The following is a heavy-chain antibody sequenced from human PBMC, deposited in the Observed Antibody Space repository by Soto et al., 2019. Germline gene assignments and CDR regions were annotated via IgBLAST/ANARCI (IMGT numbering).Heavy chain of an antibody. CDR2: INPTSGRT. CDR3: AKDRRIAARPTGADY. D-gene: IGHD6-6*01. CDR1: GYTFTTYY. Sequence: GASVKVACKASGYTFTTYYMNWVRQAPGQGLEWMGIINPTSGRTTYAQRFQGRVTMTRDTSTSTVYMELSSVRSEDTAVYYCAKDRRIAARPTGADYWGQGNLVTVSS. J-gene: IGHJ4*02. V-gene: IGHV1-46*01.